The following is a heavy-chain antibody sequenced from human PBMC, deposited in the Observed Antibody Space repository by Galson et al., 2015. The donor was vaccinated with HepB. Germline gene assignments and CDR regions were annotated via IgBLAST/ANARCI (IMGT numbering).Heavy chain of an antibody. J-gene: IGHJ4*02. D-gene: IGHD3-22*01. Sequence: QSGAEVKKPGESLKISCKASGGTFISYAISWVRQAPGQGLEWMGGIIPIFGTANYAQKFQGRVTITADESTSTAYMELSSLRSEDTAVYYCARTAELGDYYYDSSSYYANYFDYWVQGTLVAVSS. CDR3: ARTAELGDYYYDSSSYYANYFDY. V-gene: IGHV1-69*01. CDR2: IIPIFGTA. CDR1: GGTFISYA.